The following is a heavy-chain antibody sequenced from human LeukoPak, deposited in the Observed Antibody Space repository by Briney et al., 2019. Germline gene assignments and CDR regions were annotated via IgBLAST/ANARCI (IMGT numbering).Heavy chain of an antibody. CDR1: GYTFTSYG. CDR3: ATAKGSYYGYYFDY. D-gene: IGHD1-26*01. Sequence: GASVKVSCKASGYTFTSYGISWVRQAPGQGLEWMGWISAYNGNTNYAQKLQGRVTMTTDTSTSTAYMELRSLRSDDTAVYYCATAKGSYYGYYFDYWGQGTLVTVSS. CDR2: ISAYNGNT. V-gene: IGHV1-18*01. J-gene: IGHJ4*02.